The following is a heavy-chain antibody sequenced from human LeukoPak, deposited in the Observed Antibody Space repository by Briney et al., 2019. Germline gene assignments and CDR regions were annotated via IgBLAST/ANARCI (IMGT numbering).Heavy chain of an antibody. CDR2: IWYDGSNK. V-gene: IGHV3-33*01. J-gene: IGHJ4*02. D-gene: IGHD1-20*01. CDR3: ARGTNWNYFDH. Sequence: GGSLRLSCGASGFAFSSYGMHWVRQAPGKGLEWVAVIWYDGSNKYYAASVKGRFTISRDNSANMLYLQMNSLRGEDTAVYYCARGTNWNYFDHWGQGTPVTVSS. CDR1: GFAFSSYG.